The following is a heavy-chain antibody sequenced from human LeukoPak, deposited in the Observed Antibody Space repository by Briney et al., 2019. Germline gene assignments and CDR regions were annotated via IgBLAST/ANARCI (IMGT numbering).Heavy chain of an antibody. CDR3: ARDAQRGFDYSNSLQY. D-gene: IGHD4-11*01. J-gene: IGHJ4*02. CDR1: GFTLSNYA. Sequence: GGSLRLSCAASGFTLSNYAMHWVRQAPGKGLEWVAVIWSDATNRYYADSVKGRFSIYRDDSQKRVFLQMNSLRAEDTAVYYCARDAQRGFDYSNSLQYWGQGALVTVAS. CDR2: IWSDATNR. V-gene: IGHV3-33*08.